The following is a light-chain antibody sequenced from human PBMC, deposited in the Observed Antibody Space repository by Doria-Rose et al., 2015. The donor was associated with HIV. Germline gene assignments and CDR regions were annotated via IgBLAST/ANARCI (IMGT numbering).Light chain of an antibody. Sequence: DIVLTQSPGTLSLSPGERATLSCRASQSVSANYLAWYQQRPGQSPRLLIYGASSRATDIPDRFSGSGSGTDYTHTISRLEPEDFAVYYCHQYASSRTFGQGTKVEIK. CDR1: QSVSANY. V-gene: IGKV3-20*01. CDR2: GAS. J-gene: IGKJ1*01. CDR3: HQYASSRT.